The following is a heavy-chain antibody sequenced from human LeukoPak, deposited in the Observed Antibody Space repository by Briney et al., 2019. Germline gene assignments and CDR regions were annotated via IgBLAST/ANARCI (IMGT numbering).Heavy chain of an antibody. V-gene: IGHV3-23*01. CDR2: ISSGGTT. Sequence: PGGSLRLSCAASGFTASSYAMSWVRQAPGPGLERVSAISSGGTTYYADYVKGRFTISTEDSKNTLYLQMNSLRAEDTAVYYCAKDWASGNYFDYWGEGTLVTVSS. J-gene: IGHJ4*02. CDR3: AKDWASGNYFDY. D-gene: IGHD1-14*01. CDR1: GFTASSYA.